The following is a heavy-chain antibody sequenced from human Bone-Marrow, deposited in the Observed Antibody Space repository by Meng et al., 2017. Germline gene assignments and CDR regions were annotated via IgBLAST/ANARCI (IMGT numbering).Heavy chain of an antibody. Sequence: VPLEGAGPGLVKPSGILSRTCAVSGGSISSSNWWSWVRPPPGKGLEWIGEIYHSGSTNYNPSLKSRVTISVDKSKNQFSLKLSSVTAADTAVYYCARVDGEGYCSGGSCYSEGWFDPWGQGTLVTVSS. CDR2: IYHSGST. CDR3: ARVDGEGYCSGGSCYSEGWFDP. CDR1: GGSISSSNW. J-gene: IGHJ5*02. D-gene: IGHD2-15*01. V-gene: IGHV4-4*02.